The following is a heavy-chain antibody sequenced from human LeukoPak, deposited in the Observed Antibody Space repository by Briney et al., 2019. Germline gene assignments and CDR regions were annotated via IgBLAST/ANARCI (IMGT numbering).Heavy chain of an antibody. CDR1: GYTFTSYD. D-gene: IGHD3-10*01. J-gene: IGHJ4*02. Sequence: EASVKVSCKASGYTFTSYDINWVRQATGQGLEWMGWMNPNSGNTGYAQKFQGRVTITRNTSISTAYMELSSLRSEDTAVYYCARGFRGSGIPGIGYWGQGTLVTVSS. CDR3: ARGFRGSGIPGIGY. CDR2: MNPNSGNT. V-gene: IGHV1-8*03.